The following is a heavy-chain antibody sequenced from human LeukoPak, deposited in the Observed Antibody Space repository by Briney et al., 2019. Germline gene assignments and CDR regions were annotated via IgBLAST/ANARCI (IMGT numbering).Heavy chain of an antibody. CDR3: AELGMIGGV. Sequence: GGSLRLSCAAAGFTFSKFAMHWVRQAPGKGLEWVAAVSYDGSYKYYADSVKGRFTISRDNAKNSLYLQMNSLRAEDTAVYYCAELGMIGGVWGKGTTVTISS. CDR2: VSYDGSYK. D-gene: IGHD3-10*02. V-gene: IGHV3-30*04. CDR1: GFTFSKFA. J-gene: IGHJ6*04.